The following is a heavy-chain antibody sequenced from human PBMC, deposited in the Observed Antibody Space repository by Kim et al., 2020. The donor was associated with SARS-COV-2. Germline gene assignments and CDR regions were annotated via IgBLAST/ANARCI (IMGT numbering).Heavy chain of an antibody. Sequence: GGSLRLSCAASGFTFGDYAMHWVRQAPGKGLEWVSGISWNSGSIGYADSVKGRFTISRDNAKNSLYLQMNSLRAEDTALYYCAKDTYYDFWSGYYTPNYRKYYFDYWGQGTLVTVSS. CDR2: ISWNSGSI. D-gene: IGHD3-3*01. V-gene: IGHV3-9*01. CDR1: GFTFGDYA. CDR3: AKDTYYDFWSGYYTPNYRKYYFDY. J-gene: IGHJ4*02.